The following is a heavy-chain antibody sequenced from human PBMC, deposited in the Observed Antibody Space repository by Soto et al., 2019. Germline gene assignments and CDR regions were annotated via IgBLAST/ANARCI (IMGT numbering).Heavy chain of an antibody. Sequence: GASVKVSCKASGGTFSSYAISWVRQAPGQGLEWMGGIIPIFGTANYAQKFQGRVMITADKSTSTAYMELSSLRSEDTAVYYCASRIAAAVPTYYYGMDVWGQGTTVTVSS. CDR2: IIPIFGTA. CDR3: ASRIAAAVPTYYYGMDV. CDR1: GGTFSSYA. D-gene: IGHD6-13*01. V-gene: IGHV1-69*06. J-gene: IGHJ6*02.